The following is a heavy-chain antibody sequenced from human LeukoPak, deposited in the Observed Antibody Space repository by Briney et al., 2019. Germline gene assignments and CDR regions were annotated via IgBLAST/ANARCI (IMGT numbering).Heavy chain of an antibody. CDR2: IYYSGST. CDR3: ARASRVRGAKWGGFDY. CDR1: GGSISSSSYY. V-gene: IGHV4-39*07. Sequence: PSETLSLTCTVSGGSISSSSYYWGWIRQPPGKGLEWIGSIYYSGSTYYNPSLKSRVTISVDTSKNQSSLKLSSVTAADTAVYYCARASRVRGAKWGGFDYWGQGTLVTVSS. D-gene: IGHD3-10*01. J-gene: IGHJ4*02.